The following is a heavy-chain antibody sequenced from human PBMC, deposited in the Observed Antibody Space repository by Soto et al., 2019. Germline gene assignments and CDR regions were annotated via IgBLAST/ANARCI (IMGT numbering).Heavy chain of an antibody. CDR3: AAGARDSSGYYYGLFDY. CDR1: GFTFTSSA. J-gene: IGHJ4*02. CDR2: IVVGSGNT. Sequence: QMQLVQSGPEVKKPGTSVKVSCKASGFTFTSSAVQWVRQARGQRLEWIGWIVVGSGNTNYAQKFQERVTITRDMSTNTAYMELSSLRSEDTAVYYCAAGARDSSGYYYGLFDYWGQGTLVTVSS. V-gene: IGHV1-58*01. D-gene: IGHD3-22*01.